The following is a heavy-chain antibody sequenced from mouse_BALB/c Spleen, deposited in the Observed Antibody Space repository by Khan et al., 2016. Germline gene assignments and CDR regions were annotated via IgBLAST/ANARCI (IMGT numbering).Heavy chain of an antibody. V-gene: IGHV9-3-1*01. Sequence: QIQLVQSGPELKKPGETVKISCTASGYTFTNYGMNWVKQAPGKGLKWMGWINTYTGEPTYADDFKGRFAFSLETSDSTAYLQINNLKNEDTATXFCARGGYYDAMDDWGQGTSVTVSS. CDR2: INTYTGEP. CDR3: ARGGYYDAMDD. J-gene: IGHJ4*01. D-gene: IGHD2-2*01. CDR1: GYTFTNYG.